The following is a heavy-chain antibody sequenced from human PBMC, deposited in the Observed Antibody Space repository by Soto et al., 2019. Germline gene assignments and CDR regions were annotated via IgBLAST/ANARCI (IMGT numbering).Heavy chain of an antibody. CDR2: IYYSGST. CDR1: CGSISSYY. V-gene: IGHV4-59*01. J-gene: IGHJ5*02. CDR3: ARGVPLYGSGFQLALGPENWFDP. D-gene: IGHD3-10*01. Sequence: PSETLSLTCTVSCGSISSYYWSWIRQPPGKGLEWIGYIYYSGSTNYNPSLKSRVTISVDTSKNQFSLKLSSVTAADTAVYYCARGVPLYGSGFQLALGPENWFDPWGQGTLVTVSS.